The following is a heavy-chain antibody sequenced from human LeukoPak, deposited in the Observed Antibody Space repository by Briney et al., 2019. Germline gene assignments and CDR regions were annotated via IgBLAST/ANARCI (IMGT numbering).Heavy chain of an antibody. CDR2: IRWNSGTI. CDR3: AKDNRRHYTSGPNPDSLH. D-gene: IGHD6-19*01. CDR1: GFIFNNYA. J-gene: IGHJ4*02. Sequence: GGSLRLSCAGSGFIFNNYAMHWVRQPPGKGLEWVSGIRWNSGTIDYADSVRGRFTISRDNAKNSLYLQMDSLRVEDTAFYYCAKDNRRHYTSGPNPDSLHWGQGALVTVSS. V-gene: IGHV3-9*01.